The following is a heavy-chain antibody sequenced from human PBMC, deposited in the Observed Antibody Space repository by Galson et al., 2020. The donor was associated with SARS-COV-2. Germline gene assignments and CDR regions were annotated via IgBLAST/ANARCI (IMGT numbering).Heavy chain of an antibody. V-gene: IGHV1-69*01. CDR2: IPLFGTA. D-gene: IGHD5-18*01. CDR3: ARNAGGYSYGYYYYYYMDV. Sequence: IPLFGTANYAQKFQGRVTITADESTSTAYMELSSLRSEDTAVYYCARNAGGYSYGYYYYYYMDVWGKGTTVTVSS. J-gene: IGHJ6*03.